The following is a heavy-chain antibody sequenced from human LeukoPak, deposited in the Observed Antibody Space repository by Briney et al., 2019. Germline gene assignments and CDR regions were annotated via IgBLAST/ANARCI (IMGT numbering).Heavy chain of an antibody. D-gene: IGHD3-22*01. CDR2: IKSKTDGGTT. CDR3: TTRVVVISYYFDY. V-gene: IGHV3-15*01. Sequence: SWVRQAPGKGLEWVGRIKSKTDGGTTDYAAPVKGRFTISRDDSKNTLYLQMNSLKTEDTAVYYCTTRVVVISYYFDYWGQGTLVTVSS. J-gene: IGHJ4*02.